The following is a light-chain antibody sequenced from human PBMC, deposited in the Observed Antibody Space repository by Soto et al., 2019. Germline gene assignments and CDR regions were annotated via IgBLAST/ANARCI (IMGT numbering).Light chain of an antibody. CDR2: DVS. CDR1: SSDVGGYNY. J-gene: IGLJ1*01. Sequence: QSALTQPRSVSGSPGQSVTISCTGTSSDVGGYNYVSWYQQHPGKAPKLMIYDVSKRPSGVPDRFSGSKSGNTASLTISGLQAEDEADYYCCSYAGSYTRYVFGTGTTLTVL. V-gene: IGLV2-11*01. CDR3: CSYAGSYTRYV.